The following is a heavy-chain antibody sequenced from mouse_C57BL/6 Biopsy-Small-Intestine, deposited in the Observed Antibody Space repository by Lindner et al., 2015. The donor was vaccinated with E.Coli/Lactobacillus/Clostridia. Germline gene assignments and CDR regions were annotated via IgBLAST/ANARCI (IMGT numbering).Heavy chain of an antibody. D-gene: IGHD3-3*01. CDR2: INPSYDST. J-gene: IGHJ3*01. V-gene: IGHV1-39*01. CDR3: TRGTAWFAY. Sequence: VQLQESGPELVKPGASVKISCKGSGYSFTDYNMNWVKQSNGKSLEWIGLINPSYDSTSYNQKFKGKATLTVDQSSSTAYMQLNSLTSEDSAVYYCTRGTAWFAYWGQGTLVTVSA. CDR1: GYSFTDYN.